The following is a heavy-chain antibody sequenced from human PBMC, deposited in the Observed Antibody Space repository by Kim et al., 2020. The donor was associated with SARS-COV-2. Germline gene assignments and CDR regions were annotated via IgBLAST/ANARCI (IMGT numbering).Heavy chain of an antibody. J-gene: IGHJ4*02. Sequence: SETLSLTCAVYGGSFSGYYWSWIRQPPGKGLEWIGEINHSGSTNYNPSLKSRVTISVDTSKNQFSLKLSSVTAADTAVYYCAHHEYYFDYWGQGTLVTVS. CDR2: INHSGST. CDR3: AHHEYYFDY. V-gene: IGHV4-34*01. CDR1: GGSFSGYY.